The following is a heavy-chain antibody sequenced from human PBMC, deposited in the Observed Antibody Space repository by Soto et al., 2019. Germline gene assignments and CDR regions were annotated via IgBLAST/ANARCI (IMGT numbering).Heavy chain of an antibody. D-gene: IGHD6-19*01. Sequence: SETLSLTCTVSGGSISSSSYYWGWIRQPPGKGLEWIGSIYYSGSTYYNPSLKSRVTISVDTSQNQFSLKLSSVTAADTAVYYCARHYFAGWLDMDYWGQGALVTVSS. J-gene: IGHJ4*02. V-gene: IGHV4-39*01. CDR3: ARHYFAGWLDMDY. CDR1: GGSISSSSYY. CDR2: IYYSGST.